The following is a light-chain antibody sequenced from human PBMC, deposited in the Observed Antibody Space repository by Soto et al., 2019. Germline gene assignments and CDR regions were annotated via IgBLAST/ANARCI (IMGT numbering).Light chain of an antibody. V-gene: IGKV3-20*01. Sequence: EIVLTQSPGTLSLSPGERATLSCRASQTIRSNYLAWYQQRPGQAPRLLIYGASSRATDIPDRLSGSASGTDFTLTILRREPEDFAVYYCQQYGSSPWTFGQGTKVEVK. CDR1: QTIRSNY. CDR2: GAS. CDR3: QQYGSSPWT. J-gene: IGKJ1*01.